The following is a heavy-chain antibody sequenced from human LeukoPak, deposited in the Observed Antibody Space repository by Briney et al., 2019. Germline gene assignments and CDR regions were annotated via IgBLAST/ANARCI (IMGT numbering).Heavy chain of an antibody. Sequence: PSETLSLTCNVSGGSIRGYYWSWIRQPPGKGLEWIGYIYSSGSTNYNPSLKSRVTMSVDTSKNQFSLKVSSVTAADTAVYYCARVGGEYSYDWGQGTLVTVSS. V-gene: IGHV4-59*12. D-gene: IGHD5-18*01. CDR3: ARVGGEYSYD. J-gene: IGHJ4*02. CDR2: IYSSGST. CDR1: GGSIRGYY.